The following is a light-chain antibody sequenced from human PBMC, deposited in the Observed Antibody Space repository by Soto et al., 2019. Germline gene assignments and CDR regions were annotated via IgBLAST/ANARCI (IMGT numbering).Light chain of an antibody. CDR3: CSYAGSYSYV. CDR2: DVS. CDR1: SSDVGGYIL. V-gene: IGLV2-11*01. Sequence: QSALTQPRSVSGSPGQSVTISCTGTSSDVGGYILVSWYQQHPGKAPKLMIYDVSKRPSGVPDRFSGSKSDNTASLTISGLQAEDEADYYCCSYAGSYSYVFGSGTKVTVL. J-gene: IGLJ1*01.